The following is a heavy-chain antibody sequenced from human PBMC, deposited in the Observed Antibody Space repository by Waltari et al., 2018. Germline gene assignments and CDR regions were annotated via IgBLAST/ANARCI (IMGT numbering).Heavy chain of an antibody. Sequence: EVQLVESGGGLLQRGGSLRLSCAGSGFDVSSSYMNWVLQAPGKGLGLVSGFHSGGNTYYADSVKGRFTISRDNSKNTLYLQMNSLRAEDTAVYYCAKDRSYGHSLANWGQGTLVTVSS. J-gene: IGHJ4*02. CDR2: FHSGGNT. V-gene: IGHV3-53*01. CDR1: GFDVSSSY. D-gene: IGHD4-17*01. CDR3: AKDRSYGHSLAN.